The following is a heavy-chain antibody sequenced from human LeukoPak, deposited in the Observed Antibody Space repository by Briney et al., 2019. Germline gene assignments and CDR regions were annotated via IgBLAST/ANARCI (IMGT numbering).Heavy chain of an antibody. D-gene: IGHD5-18*01. J-gene: IGHJ4*02. V-gene: IGHV3-7*01. CDR1: GFNFSNYW. CDR3: ARGRGYSYHDY. CDR2: INQDGSEK. Sequence: GGSLRLSCAASGFNFSNYWMSWVRQAPGKGLEWVANINQDGSEKYYVDTVKGRFTISRDNAKNSLFLQMNSLRAEDTAVYSCARGRGYSYHDYWGQGTLVTVSS.